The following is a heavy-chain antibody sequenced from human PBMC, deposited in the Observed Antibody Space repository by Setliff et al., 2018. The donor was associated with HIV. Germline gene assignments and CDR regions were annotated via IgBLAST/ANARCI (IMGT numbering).Heavy chain of an antibody. V-gene: IGHV4-4*07. J-gene: IGHJ4*02. CDR2: VSSRGDT. D-gene: IGHD4-17*01. CDR1: DSGTYY. CDR3: ARAAAGNTGPFDL. Sequence: SETLSLTCTVSDSGTYYWSWIRQPAGKGLEWIGRVSSRGDTNYNPSLTSRVTMSVDTSKTQFSLKLTSVTASDTAVHYCARAAAGNTGPFDLWGQGSPGTVSS.